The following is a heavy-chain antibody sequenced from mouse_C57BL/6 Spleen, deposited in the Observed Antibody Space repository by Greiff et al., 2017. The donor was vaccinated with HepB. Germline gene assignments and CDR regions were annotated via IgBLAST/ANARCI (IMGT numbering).Heavy chain of an antibody. D-gene: IGHD1-1*01. V-gene: IGHV5-9-1*02. Sequence: EVKLVESGEGLVKPGGSLKLSCAASGFTFSSYAMSWVRQTPEKRLEWVAYISSGGDYIYYADTVKGRFTISRDNARNTLYLQMSSLKSEDTAMYYCTRDQGDYGSSYGYFDVWGTGTTVTVSS. CDR1: GFTFSSYA. CDR3: TRDQGDYGSSYGYFDV. CDR2: ISSGGDYI. J-gene: IGHJ1*03.